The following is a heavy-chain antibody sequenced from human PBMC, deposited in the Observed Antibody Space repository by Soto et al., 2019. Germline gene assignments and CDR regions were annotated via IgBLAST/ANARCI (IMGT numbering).Heavy chain of an antibody. V-gene: IGHV3-53*01. J-gene: IGHJ3*02. CDR3: ARALTPGYSSSWTYAFDI. CDR1: GFTVSSNY. D-gene: IGHD6-13*01. CDR2: IYSGGST. Sequence: GGSLRLSCAASGFTVSSNYMSWVRHAPGKGLEWVSVIYSGGSTYYADSVKGRFTISRDNSKNTLYLQMNSLRAEDTAVYYCARALTPGYSSSWTYAFDIWGQGTMVTVSS.